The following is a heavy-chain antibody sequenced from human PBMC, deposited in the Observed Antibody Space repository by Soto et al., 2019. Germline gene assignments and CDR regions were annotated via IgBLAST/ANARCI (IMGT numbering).Heavy chain of an antibody. Sequence: VGSLRLSCAASGFTFSSYGMHWVRQAPGKGLEWVAVISYDGSNKYYADSVKGRFTISRDNSKNTLYLQMNSLRAEDTAVYYCAKAQTTVTDYFDYWGQGTLVTVSS. CDR2: ISYDGSNK. V-gene: IGHV3-30*18. CDR1: GFTFSSYG. CDR3: AKAQTTVTDYFDY. D-gene: IGHD4-4*01. J-gene: IGHJ4*02.